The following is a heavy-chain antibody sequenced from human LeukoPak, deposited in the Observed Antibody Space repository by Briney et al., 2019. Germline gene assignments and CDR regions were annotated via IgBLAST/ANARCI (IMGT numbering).Heavy chain of an antibody. D-gene: IGHD3-22*01. Sequence: PGGSLRLSCAASGFTFDDYAMHWVRQAPGKGLEWVSGISWNSGSIGYADSVKGRFTISRDNAKNSLYLQMNSLRAEDTAVYYCAKDQSSGYYDSGGYFVHDAFDIWGQGTMVTVSS. CDR1: GFTFDDYA. V-gene: IGHV3-9*01. J-gene: IGHJ3*02. CDR2: ISWNSGSI. CDR3: AKDQSSGYYDSGGYFVHDAFDI.